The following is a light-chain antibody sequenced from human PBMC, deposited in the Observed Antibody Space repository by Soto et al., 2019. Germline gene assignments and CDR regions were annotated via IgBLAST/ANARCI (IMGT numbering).Light chain of an antibody. V-gene: IGKV3-20*01. CDR3: QQSGSSPRT. Sequence: EIVLTQSPGTLSLSPGERATLSCRAGESVTSSYLAWYQQKPGQAPRLLIYGASSRATGIPDRFSGSGSGTDFTLTISRLEPEDFAVYYCQQSGSSPRTFGEGTKVDIK. CDR1: ESVTSSY. CDR2: GAS. J-gene: IGKJ1*01.